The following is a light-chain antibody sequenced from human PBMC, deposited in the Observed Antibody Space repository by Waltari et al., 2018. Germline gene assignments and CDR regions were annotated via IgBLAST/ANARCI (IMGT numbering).Light chain of an antibody. CDR3: QQYENSPLT. V-gene: IGKV3-20*01. J-gene: IGKJ4*01. CDR1: QNITNNY. Sequence: EVILTQSPDTLSLSPGASATLSCRASQNITNNYLAWYQQKPGLAPRLLIYDSSSRATGVPDRFSGSGSGTDFTLTIGRLEPEDYAVYYCQQYENSPLTFGGGTQVETK. CDR2: DSS.